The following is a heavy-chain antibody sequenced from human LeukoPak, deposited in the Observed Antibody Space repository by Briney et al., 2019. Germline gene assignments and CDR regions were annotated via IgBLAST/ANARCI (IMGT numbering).Heavy chain of an antibody. CDR3: ARRAGAYSHPYDY. CDR2: IYSDNT. Sequence: GGSLRLSCAASGFTFSSYATSWVRQAPGKGLEWVSFIYSDNTHYSDSVKGRFTISRDNSKNTLYLQMNSLRAEDTAVYYCARRAGAYSHPYDYWGQGTLVTVSS. J-gene: IGHJ4*02. V-gene: IGHV3-53*01. CDR1: GFTFSSYA. D-gene: IGHD4/OR15-4a*01.